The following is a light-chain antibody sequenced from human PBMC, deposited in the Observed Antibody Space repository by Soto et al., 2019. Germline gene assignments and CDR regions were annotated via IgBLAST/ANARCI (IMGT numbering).Light chain of an antibody. CDR3: QTWGTGSAIVV. Sequence: QLVLTQSPSASASLGASVKLTCTLSSGHSNYAIAWHQQQPETGPQYLMKVNSGGSHIKGDGIPDRFSGSSSGAERYLFISSLQYEDEADYYCQTWGTGSAIVVFGGGTQLTVL. V-gene: IGLV4-69*01. J-gene: IGLJ7*01. CDR2: VNSGGSH. CDR1: SGHSNYA.